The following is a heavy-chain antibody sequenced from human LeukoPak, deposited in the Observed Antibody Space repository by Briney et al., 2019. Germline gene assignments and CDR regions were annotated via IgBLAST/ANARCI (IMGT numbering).Heavy chain of an antibody. CDR1: GGSISSSIYY. V-gene: IGHV4-39*07. J-gene: IGHJ2*01. CDR2: IYHSGST. Sequence: PSETLSLTCIVSGGSISSSIYYWGWIRQPPGKGLEWIGSIYHSGSTYYNPSLKSRVSISVDTSKNQFSLRLGSVTAADTAMYFCARESGGTYFDLWGRGTLVTVSS. D-gene: IGHD3-16*01. CDR3: ARESGGTYFDL.